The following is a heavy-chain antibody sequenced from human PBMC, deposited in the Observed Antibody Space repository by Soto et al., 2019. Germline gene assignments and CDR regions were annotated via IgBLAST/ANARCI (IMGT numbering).Heavy chain of an antibody. CDR1: GGSISSGGYY. D-gene: IGHD1-20*01. CDR2: IYYSGST. CDR3: ASVKYNWTHRDAFDI. V-gene: IGHV4-31*03. J-gene: IGHJ3*02. Sequence: QVQLQESGPGLVKPSQTLSLTCTVSGGSISSGGYYWSWIRQHPGKGLEWIGYIYYSGSTYYNPSLKSRVTISVDTSKKRCPLKRSSVTAADTAVYYCASVKYNWTHRDAFDIWGQGTMVTVSS.